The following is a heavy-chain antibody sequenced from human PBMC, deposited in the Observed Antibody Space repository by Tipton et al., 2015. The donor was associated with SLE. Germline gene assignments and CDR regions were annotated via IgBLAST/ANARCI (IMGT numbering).Heavy chain of an antibody. CDR1: GGSFSAYY. CDR2: INNSGST. V-gene: IGHV4-34*01. CDR3: ARFDVLLWFRGFDY. D-gene: IGHD3-10*01. J-gene: IGHJ4*02. Sequence: TLSLTCAVYGGSFSAYYWSWIRQPPGKGLEWIGEINNSGSTNYNPSLKSRVTISVDTSKNQFSLKLSSVTAADTAVYYCARFDVLLWFRGFDYWGQGTLVTVSS.